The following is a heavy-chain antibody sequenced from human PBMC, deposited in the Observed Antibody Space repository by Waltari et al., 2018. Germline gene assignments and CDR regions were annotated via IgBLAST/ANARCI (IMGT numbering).Heavy chain of an antibody. CDR1: GGSFRDYF. D-gene: IGHD6-6*01. Sequence: QVQLQQWGAGLLKPSETLSLTCAVYGGSFRDYFWSWIRQPPGKGLEWIGEINHSGSTDYNPSLKSRVTISVDTYKNQLSLRLTSVTAADTAVYYCARSPNWRIAARPFDYWGQGTLVTVSS. CDR2: INHSGST. J-gene: IGHJ4*02. V-gene: IGHV4-34*01. CDR3: ARSPNWRIAARPFDY.